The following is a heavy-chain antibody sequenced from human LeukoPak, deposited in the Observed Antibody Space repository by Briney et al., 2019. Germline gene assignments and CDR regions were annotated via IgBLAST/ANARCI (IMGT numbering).Heavy chain of an antibody. CDR1: GFSFSTDW. D-gene: IGHD2-15*01. CDR3: ARGGYLDAFNL. V-gene: IGHV3-74*01. J-gene: IGHJ3*01. CDR2: INSDGSST. Sequence: GGSLRLSCAAPGFSFSTDWMHWVRQAPGKGLVWVSRINSDGSSTNYADSVKGRFTISTDNAKNTLYLLIHNRRALDTAIYYCARGGYLDAFNLWGHGTMVTVSS.